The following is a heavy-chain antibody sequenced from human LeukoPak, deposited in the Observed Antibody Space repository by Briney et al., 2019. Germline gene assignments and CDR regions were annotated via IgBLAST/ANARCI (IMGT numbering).Heavy chain of an antibody. Sequence: SETLSLTCTVSGGSISSYYWSWIRQPPGKRLEWIGYNYYSGSTNYNPSLKSRVTISVDTSKNQFSLKLSSVTTADTAVYYCARGRYYYGSGSSPNWFDPWGQGTLVTVSS. CDR3: ARGRYYYGSGSSPNWFDP. D-gene: IGHD3-10*01. V-gene: IGHV4-59*12. CDR1: GGSISSYY. J-gene: IGHJ5*02. CDR2: NYYSGST.